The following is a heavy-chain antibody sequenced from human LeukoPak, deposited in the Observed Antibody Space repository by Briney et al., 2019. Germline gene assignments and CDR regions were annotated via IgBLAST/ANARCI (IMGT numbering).Heavy chain of an antibody. D-gene: IGHD3-22*01. J-gene: IGHJ4*02. CDR3: ARGGPHYDSSGKRVYYFDY. CDR2: ISGYNDT. Sequence: ASVEVSCKASGYTFTSYGISWVRQAPGQGLEWMGWISGYNDTNYAQKLQGTVTMTTDTSTRTAYMELRSLRSDDTAVYYCARGGPHYDSSGKRVYYFDYWGQGTLVTVSS. V-gene: IGHV1-18*01. CDR1: GYTFTSYG.